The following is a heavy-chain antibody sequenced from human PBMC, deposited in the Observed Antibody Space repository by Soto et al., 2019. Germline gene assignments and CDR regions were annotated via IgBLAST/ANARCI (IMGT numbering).Heavy chain of an antibody. Sequence: SETLSLTCTVSGGSISSYYWSWIRQPPGKGLVCFGYIFYIGSTNYNPSLKSRVTISVDTSKNHFSLKLSFVTAADTALYYCARQRSSSWLGSHWFDPWGQGTLVTVSS. D-gene: IGHD6-13*01. CDR2: IFYIGST. V-gene: IGHV4-59*08. J-gene: IGHJ5*02. CDR3: ARQRSSSWLGSHWFDP. CDR1: GGSISSYY.